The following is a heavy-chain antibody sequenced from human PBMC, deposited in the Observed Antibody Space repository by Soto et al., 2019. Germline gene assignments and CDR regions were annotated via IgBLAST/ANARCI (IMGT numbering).Heavy chain of an antibody. CDR2: INPNSGGT. CDR1: GYTFSGYY. Sequence: ASVKVSCKASGYTFSGYYIHWLRQAPGQGLEWMGWINPNSGGTNYAQKFQGRVTVTRGTPTSTAYMELSRLTSDDTAVYYCARSLTEGYCTITGCYTRPLYGMDVWGQGTTVTVSS. V-gene: IGHV1-2*02. J-gene: IGHJ6*02. CDR3: ARSLTEGYCTITGCYTRPLYGMDV. D-gene: IGHD2-2*02.